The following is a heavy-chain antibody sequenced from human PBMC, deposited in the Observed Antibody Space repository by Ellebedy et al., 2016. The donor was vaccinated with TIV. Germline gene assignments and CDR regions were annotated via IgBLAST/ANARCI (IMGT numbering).Heavy chain of an antibody. CDR3: ARGMSFGYSMDV. V-gene: IGHV3-48*01. Sequence: GESLKISCAASGFTFNSYSMNWVRQAPGKGLEWVSGITSSGDSTYYADSVKGRFTISRDKAKNSLYLQMNSLRAEDTAVYYCARGMSFGYSMDVWGQGTTVTVSS. CDR1: GFTFNSYS. J-gene: IGHJ6*02. D-gene: IGHD1-26*01. CDR2: ITSSGDST.